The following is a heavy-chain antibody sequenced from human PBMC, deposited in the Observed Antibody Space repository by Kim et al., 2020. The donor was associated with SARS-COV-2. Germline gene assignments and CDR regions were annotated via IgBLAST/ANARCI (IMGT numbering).Heavy chain of an antibody. D-gene: IGHD6-13*01. Sequence: GGSLRLSCAASGFTFSSYDMHWVRQATGKGLEWVSAIGTAGDTYYPGSVKGRFTISRENAKNSLYLQMNSLRAGDTAVYYCARGSSSGDFQHWGQGTLGTVSS. CDR3: ARGSSSGDFQH. CDR2: IGTAGDT. J-gene: IGHJ1*01. CDR1: GFTFSSYD. V-gene: IGHV3-13*04.